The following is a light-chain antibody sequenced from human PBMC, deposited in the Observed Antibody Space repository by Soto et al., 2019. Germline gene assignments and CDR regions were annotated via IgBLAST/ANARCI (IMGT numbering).Light chain of an antibody. CDR1: QSLSGSY. J-gene: IGKJ2*03. CDR2: DVS. Sequence: EIVLTQSPGTLSLSPGERATLSCRASQSLSGSYLAWYQQRPGQAPRLLIYDVSTRATGIPEKFSGSGSGTDFTLTIRRLEPEDFAVYFCHHYGSSLYSFGQGTKVDIK. V-gene: IGKV3-20*01. CDR3: HHYGSSLYS.